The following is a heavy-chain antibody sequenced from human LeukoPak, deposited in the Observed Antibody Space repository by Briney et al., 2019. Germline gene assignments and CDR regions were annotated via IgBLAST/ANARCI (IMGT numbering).Heavy chain of an antibody. D-gene: IGHD3-10*01. CDR3: ATQLKDYYGSGSYYNFDY. CDR1: GYTFTGYY. CDR2: INPNSGGT. V-gene: IGHV1-2*02. Sequence: ASVKVSCKASGYTFTGYYMHWVRQAPGQGLEWMGWINPNSGGTNYAQKFQGRVTMTRDTSISTVYMELSSLRSEDTAVYYCATQLKDYYGSGSYYNFDYWGQGTLVTVSS. J-gene: IGHJ4*02.